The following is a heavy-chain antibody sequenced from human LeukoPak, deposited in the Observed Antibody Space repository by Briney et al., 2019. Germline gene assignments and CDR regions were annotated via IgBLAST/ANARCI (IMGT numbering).Heavy chain of an antibody. J-gene: IGHJ6*02. CDR3: ARARYDFWSGHPEYYYYYYGMDV. CDR1: GGPFSGYY. V-gene: IGHV4-34*01. CDR2: INHSGST. D-gene: IGHD3-3*01. Sequence: SETLSLTCAVYGGPFSGYYWSWIRQPPGKGLEWIGEINHSGSTNYNPSLRSRATISVDPSKNQFSLKLSSVTAADTAVYYCARARYDFWSGHPEYYYYYYGMDVWGQGTTVTVSS.